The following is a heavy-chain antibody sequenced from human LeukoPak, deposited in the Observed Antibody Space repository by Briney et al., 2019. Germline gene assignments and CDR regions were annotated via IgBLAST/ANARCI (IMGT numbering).Heavy chain of an antibody. Sequence: PSETLSLTCTVSGGSISSYYWSWIRQPPGKGLEWIGYIYYSGSTNYNPSLKSRVTISVDTSKNQFSLKLSSVTAADTAVYYCARDPVVVAALLPSYGMDVWGQGTTVTVSS. J-gene: IGHJ6*02. CDR1: GGSISSYY. CDR2: IYYSGST. CDR3: ARDPVVVAALLPSYGMDV. V-gene: IGHV4-59*12. D-gene: IGHD2-15*01.